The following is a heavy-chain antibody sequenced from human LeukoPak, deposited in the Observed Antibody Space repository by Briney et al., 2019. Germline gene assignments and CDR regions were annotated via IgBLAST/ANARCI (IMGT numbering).Heavy chain of an antibody. CDR1: GFTFSGSA. D-gene: IGHD2-15*01. CDR2: IRSKANSYAT. Sequence: KPGGSLRLSCAASGFTFSGSAMHWVRQASGKGLEGVGRIRSKANSYATAYAASVKGRFTISRDDSKNTAYLQMNSLKTEDTAVYYCTTLTRYCSGGSCYDYWGQGTLVTVSS. V-gene: IGHV3-73*01. J-gene: IGHJ4*02. CDR3: TTLTRYCSGGSCYDY.